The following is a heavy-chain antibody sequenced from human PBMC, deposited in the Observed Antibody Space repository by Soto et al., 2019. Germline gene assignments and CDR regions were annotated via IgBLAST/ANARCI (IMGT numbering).Heavy chain of an antibody. CDR3: ARDQMNYYGSGSYYSYYYYMDV. Sequence: PSETLSLTCAVSSGSISSSNLWSWVRQPPGKGLEWIGEIYHSGSTNYNPSLKSRVTISVDKSKNQFSLKLSSVTAADTAVYYCARDQMNYYGSGSYYSYYYYMDVWGKGTTVTAP. J-gene: IGHJ6*03. CDR2: IYHSGST. CDR1: SGSISSSNL. V-gene: IGHV4-4*02. D-gene: IGHD3-10*01.